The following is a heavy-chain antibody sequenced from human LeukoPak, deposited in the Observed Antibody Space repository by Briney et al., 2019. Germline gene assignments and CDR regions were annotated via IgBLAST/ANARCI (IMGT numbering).Heavy chain of an antibody. CDR2: IVSDGSNT. J-gene: IGHJ4*02. Sequence: GGSLRLSCAASGFTFSSYWMNWVRQVPGKGLVWVSRIVSDGSNTNYADSVKGRFTISRDNAKNTLYLQMNSPRVEDTAVYYCARGRPHGNDYWGQGTLVTVSS. CDR3: ARGRPHGNDY. V-gene: IGHV3-74*01. D-gene: IGHD4-23*01. CDR1: GFTFSSYW.